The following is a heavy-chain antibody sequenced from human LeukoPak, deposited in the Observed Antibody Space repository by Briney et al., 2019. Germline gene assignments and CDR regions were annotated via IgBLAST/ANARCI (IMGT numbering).Heavy chain of an antibody. CDR3: AREGSSGYYIDY. CDR2: INHSGST. V-gene: IGHV4-34*01. Sequence: SETLSLTCAVYGGSFSGYYWSWIRQPPGKGLEWIGEINHSGSTNYNPSLKSRVTISVDTSKNQFSLKLSSVTAADTAVYYCAREGSSGYYIDYWGQRTLVTVSS. CDR1: GGSFSGYY. D-gene: IGHD3-22*01. J-gene: IGHJ4*02.